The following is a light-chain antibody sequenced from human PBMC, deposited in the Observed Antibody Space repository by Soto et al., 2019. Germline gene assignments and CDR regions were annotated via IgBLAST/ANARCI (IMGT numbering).Light chain of an antibody. CDR2: AAA. Sequence: DIQMTQSPSSVSASVGDRVTITCRASQGISRWLAWYQQRPGQTPKLLIYAAATVPSGVPSRFSGSGSVTEFTLTISSLQPEDFATYYCQQTHTFPYTFGQGTKLQI. CDR3: QQTHTFPYT. V-gene: IGKV1-12*01. CDR1: QGISRW. J-gene: IGKJ2*01.